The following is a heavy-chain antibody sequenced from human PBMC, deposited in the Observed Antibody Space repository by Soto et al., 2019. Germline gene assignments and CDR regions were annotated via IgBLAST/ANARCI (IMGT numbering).Heavy chain of an antibody. D-gene: IGHD1-1*01. Sequence: SETLSLTCTVSGVSISSGDYYWSWIRQPPGKGLEWIGYIYYSGSTYYNPSLKSRVTISVDTSKNQFSLKLSSVTAADTAVYYCARERRLQRYGMDVWGQGTTVTVSS. CDR1: GVSISSGDYY. V-gene: IGHV4-30-4*01. CDR2: IYYSGST. CDR3: ARERRLQRYGMDV. J-gene: IGHJ6*02.